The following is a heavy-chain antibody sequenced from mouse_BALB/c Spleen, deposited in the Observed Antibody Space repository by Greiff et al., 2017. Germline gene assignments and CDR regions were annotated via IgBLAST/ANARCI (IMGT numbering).Heavy chain of an antibody. D-gene: IGHD2-12*01. V-gene: IGHV5-4*02. CDR2: ISDGGSYT. CDR1: GFTFSDYY. J-gene: IGHJ2*01. Sequence: EVKLVESGGGLVKPGGSLKLSCAASGFTFSDYYMYWVRQTPEKRLEWVATISDGGSYTYYPDSVKGRFTISRDNAKNNLYLQMSSLKSEDTAMYYCARDYDGTAFDYWGQGTTLTVSS. CDR3: ARDYDGTAFDY.